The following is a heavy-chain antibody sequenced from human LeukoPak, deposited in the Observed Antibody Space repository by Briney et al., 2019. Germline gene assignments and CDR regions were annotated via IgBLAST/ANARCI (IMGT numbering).Heavy chain of an antibody. D-gene: IGHD1-26*01. Sequence: GGSLRLSCAASGFTFSSYDMHWVRQAPGKGLEWVAVISYDGSNKYYADFVKGRFTISRDNSKNTLYLQMNSLRAEDTAVYYCAKSLVGAVDYWGQGTLVTVSS. J-gene: IGHJ4*02. CDR1: GFTFSSYD. CDR2: ISYDGSNK. CDR3: AKSLVGAVDY. V-gene: IGHV3-30*18.